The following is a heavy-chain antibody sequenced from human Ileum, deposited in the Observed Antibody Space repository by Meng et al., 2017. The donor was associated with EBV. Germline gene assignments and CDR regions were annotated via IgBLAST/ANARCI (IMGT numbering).Heavy chain of an antibody. CDR3: ARCYDSSGYYELNHFDH. Sequence: QVQLQQLGAGLLTPSETLSLTCAVHGGSLSGYYWRWIRQPPGKGLEWIGEITHSGSTNYTSSLKSRVTILVDTSKNQLSLKMNSVTAADTAVYYCARCYDSSGYYELNHFDHWGQGTLVTVSS. CDR2: ITHSGST. D-gene: IGHD3-22*01. J-gene: IGHJ4*02. V-gene: IGHV4-34*01. CDR1: GGSLSGYY.